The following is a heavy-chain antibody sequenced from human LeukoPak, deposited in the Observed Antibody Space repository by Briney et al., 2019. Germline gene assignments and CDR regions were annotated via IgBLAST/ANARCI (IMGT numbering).Heavy chain of an antibody. CDR3: ARGGSGYYAYYYYMDV. D-gene: IGHD3-22*01. CDR1: GGSISSSSYY. J-gene: IGHJ6*03. V-gene: IGHV4-39*01. Sequence: SETLSLTCTVSGGSISSSSYYWGWIRQPPGKGLEWIGSIYYSGSTYYNPSLKSRVTISVDTSKNQFSLKLSSVTAADTAVYYCARGGSGYYAYYYYMDVWGKGTTVTISS. CDR2: IYYSGST.